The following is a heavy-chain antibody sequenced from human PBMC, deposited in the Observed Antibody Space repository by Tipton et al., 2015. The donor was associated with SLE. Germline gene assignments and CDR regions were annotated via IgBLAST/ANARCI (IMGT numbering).Heavy chain of an antibody. CDR2: ISGSSRYM. V-gene: IGHV3-21*03. D-gene: IGHD6-13*01. J-gene: IGHJ4*02. Sequence: SLRLSCAASGFTFSTHSMNWVRQAPGKGLEWVSSISGSSRYMYYADSVKGRFTISRDNAKNSLYLQMNSLRVEDTAIYYCARDGIAAAGRNCDYWGQGTLVTVSS. CDR3: ARDGIAAAGRNCDY. CDR1: GFTFSTHS.